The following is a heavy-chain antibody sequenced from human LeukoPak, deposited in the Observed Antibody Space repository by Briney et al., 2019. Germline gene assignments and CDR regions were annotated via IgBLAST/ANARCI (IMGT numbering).Heavy chain of an antibody. CDR1: GGSISSYY. CDR3: ARDYYDSSGYLNFDY. D-gene: IGHD3-22*01. Sequence: SETLSLTCTVSGGSISSYYWSWIRQPAGKGLEWIGRIYTSGSTNYNPSLKSRVTMSVDTSKNQFSLKLSSVTAADTAVYYCARDYYDSSGYLNFDYWGQGTLVTVSS. V-gene: IGHV4-4*07. J-gene: IGHJ4*02. CDR2: IYTSGST.